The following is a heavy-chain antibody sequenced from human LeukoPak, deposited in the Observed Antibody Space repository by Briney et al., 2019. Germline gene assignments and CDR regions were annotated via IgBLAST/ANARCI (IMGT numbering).Heavy chain of an antibody. D-gene: IGHD1-26*01. CDR3: ARYSYSGSDAFDI. V-gene: IGHV4-59*01. J-gene: IGHJ3*02. CDR1: GGPISSYY. CDR2: ISYSGSI. Sequence: PSETLSLTCIVSGGPISSYYWSWIRQPPGKGLEWIGYISYSGSINYNPSLTSRVTISVDTSKNQFSLKLSSVTAADTAVYYCARYSYSGSDAFDIWGQGTMVTVSS.